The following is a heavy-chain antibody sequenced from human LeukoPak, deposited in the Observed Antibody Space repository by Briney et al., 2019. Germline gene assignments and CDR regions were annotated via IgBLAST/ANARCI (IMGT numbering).Heavy chain of an antibody. CDR2: ISSSSTYI. Sequence: PGGSLRLSCAASGFTFSSYTMNWVRQAPGKGLEWVSSISSSSTYIYYADSLKGRLTISRDNANNSLYLQMNSLRAEDTAVYYCARDGEYCSSTSCYFGYYYYMDVWGKGTTVTISS. V-gene: IGHV3-21*04. CDR3: ARDGEYCSSTSCYFGYYYYMDV. D-gene: IGHD2-2*01. J-gene: IGHJ6*03. CDR1: GFTFSSYT.